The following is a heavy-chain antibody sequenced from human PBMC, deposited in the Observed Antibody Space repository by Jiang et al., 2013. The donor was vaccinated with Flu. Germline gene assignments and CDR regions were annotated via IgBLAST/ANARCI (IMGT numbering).Heavy chain of an antibody. CDR3: ARGARYSSVGLFQH. Sequence: SGAEVKKPGASVKVSCKASGYTFTSYAMHWVRQAPGQRLEWMGWINAGNGNTKYSQKFQGRVTITRDTSASTAYMELSSLRSEDTAVYYCARGARYSSVGLFQHWGQGTLVTVSS. D-gene: IGHD2-21*01. J-gene: IGHJ1*01. CDR2: INAGNGNT. CDR1: GYTFTSYA. V-gene: IGHV1-3*01.